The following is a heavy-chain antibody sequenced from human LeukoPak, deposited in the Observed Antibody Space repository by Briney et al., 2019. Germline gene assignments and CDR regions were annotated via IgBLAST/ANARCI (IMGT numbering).Heavy chain of an antibody. CDR3: AKDRGVQDAVLALHY. CDR2: ISGSGGST. V-gene: IGHV3-23*01. J-gene: IGHJ4*02. Sequence: GGSLRLSCAASGFTFSSYAMSWVRQAPGKGLEWVSAISGSGGSTYYADSVKGRFTISRDNSKNTLYLQMNSLRAEDTAVYYCAKDRGVQDAVLALHYWGQGTLVTVSS. CDR1: GFTFSSYA. D-gene: IGHD3-10*01.